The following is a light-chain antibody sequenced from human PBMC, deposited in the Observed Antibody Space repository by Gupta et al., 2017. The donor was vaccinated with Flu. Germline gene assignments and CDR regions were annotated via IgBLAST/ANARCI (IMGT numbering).Light chain of an antibody. V-gene: IGLV4-69*01. Sequence: QLVLTQSPSASASLGASVKLTCTLSSGHSSDAIAWHQQQPEKGPRYLMKLNSDGKHIKGDGIPDRFSGSSSGAERYLIISSLQSEDEADYYWQTWGTGMMFGGGTKLTVL. CDR2: LNSDGKH. J-gene: IGLJ3*02. CDR3: QTWGTGMM. CDR1: SGHSSDA.